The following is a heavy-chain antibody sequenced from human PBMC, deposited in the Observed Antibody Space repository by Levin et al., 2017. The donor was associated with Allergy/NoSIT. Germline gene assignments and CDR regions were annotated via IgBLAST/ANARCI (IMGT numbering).Heavy chain of an antibody. V-gene: IGHV4-34*01. J-gene: IGHJ6*03. Sequence: PSETLSLTCAVYGGSFSGYYWSWIRQPPGKGLEWIGEINHSGSTNYNPSLKSRVTISVDTSKNQFSLKLSSVTAADTAVYYCARGGPIVVVPAAMDYYYYYMDVWGKGTTVTVSS. CDR3: ARGGPIVVVPAAMDYYYYYMDV. CDR1: GGSFSGYY. CDR2: INHSGST. D-gene: IGHD2-2*01.